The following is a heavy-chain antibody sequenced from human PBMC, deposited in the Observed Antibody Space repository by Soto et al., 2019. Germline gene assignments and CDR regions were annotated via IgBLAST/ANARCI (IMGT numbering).Heavy chain of an antibody. Sequence: GGSLRLSCAASGFTFSSYALSWVRQAPGKGLEWVSAISGSGGSTHYADSVKRRLTISRDNSKNTLYLQMNSLRAEDTAVYYCAKAHPAASTCLDYWGQGTLVTVSS. CDR3: AKAHPAASTCLDY. CDR2: ISGSGGST. J-gene: IGHJ4*02. CDR1: GFTFSSYA. V-gene: IGHV3-23*01. D-gene: IGHD6-13*01.